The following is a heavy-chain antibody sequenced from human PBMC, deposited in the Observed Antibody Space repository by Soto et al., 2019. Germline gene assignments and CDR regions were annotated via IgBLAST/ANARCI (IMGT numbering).Heavy chain of an antibody. CDR2: IYYSGST. Sequence: QLQLQESGPGLVKPSETLSLTCTVSGGSISSSSYYWGWIRQPPGKGLEWIGSIYYSGSTYYNPSLQSRVTISVDTSKNQFSLKLSSVTAADTAVYYCARLPSGSYYEYWGQGTLVTVSS. CDR1: GGSISSSSYY. CDR3: ARLPSGSYYEY. D-gene: IGHD1-26*01. V-gene: IGHV4-39*01. J-gene: IGHJ4*02.